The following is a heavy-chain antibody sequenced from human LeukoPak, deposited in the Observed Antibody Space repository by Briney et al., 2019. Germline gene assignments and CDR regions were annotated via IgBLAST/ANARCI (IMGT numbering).Heavy chain of an antibody. CDR1: GYTFTSYG. D-gene: IGHD6-19*01. CDR2: ISAYNGNT. Sequence: GASVKVSCKASGYTFTSYGISWVRQAPGQGLEWMGWISAYNGNTNYAQKLQGRVTMTTDTPTSTAYMELRSLRSDDTAVYYCARDRYSSGWYYYGMDVWGQGTTVTVSS. CDR3: ARDRYSSGWYYYGMDV. J-gene: IGHJ6*02. V-gene: IGHV1-18*01.